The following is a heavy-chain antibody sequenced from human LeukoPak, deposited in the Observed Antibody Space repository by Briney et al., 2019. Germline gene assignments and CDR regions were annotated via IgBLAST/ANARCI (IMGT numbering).Heavy chain of an antibody. CDR2: ISSDESMT. D-gene: IGHD3-10*01. J-gene: IGHJ4*02. CDR3: AKDSLGGGILLVGEFDQ. V-gene: IGHV3-74*01. CDR1: GFTFSRHW. Sequence: GGSLRLSCAASGFTFSRHWMHWVRQAPGKGLVWVSHISSDESMTSYADSVKGRFTISRDNAKNTLYLQMNSLRAEDTAVYYCAKDSLGGGILLVGEFDQLGQGTLVTVSS.